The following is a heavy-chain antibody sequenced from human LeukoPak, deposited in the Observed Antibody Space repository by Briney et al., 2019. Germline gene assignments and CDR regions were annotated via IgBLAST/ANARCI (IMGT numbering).Heavy chain of an antibody. CDR2: IYYSGST. V-gene: IGHV4-39*01. D-gene: IGHD3-9*01. J-gene: IGHJ4*02. Sequence: SETLSLTCSVSGGSISTSPYYWGWIRQPPRKGLEWIGDIYYSGSTYYNPSLKSRVTISVDTSKNQVSLKVTSVTAADTALYYCARRRTYDILTGYPQYYFDYWGQGALVTVSS. CDR3: ARRRTYDILTGYPQYYFDY. CDR1: GGSISTSPYY.